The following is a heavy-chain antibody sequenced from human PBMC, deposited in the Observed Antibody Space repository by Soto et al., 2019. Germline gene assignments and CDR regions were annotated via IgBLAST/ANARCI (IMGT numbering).Heavy chain of an antibody. D-gene: IGHD2-15*01. CDR3: AKEVYCSGGSCYFDYYYYYYMDV. V-gene: IGHV3-30*18. CDR1: GFTFSSYG. Sequence: PGGSLRLSCAASGFTFSSYGMHWVRQAPGKGLEWVAVISYDGSNKYYADSVKGRFTISRDNSKNTLYLQMNSLRAEDTAVYYCAKEVYCSGGSCYFDYYYYYYMDVWGKGTTVTVSS. J-gene: IGHJ6*03. CDR2: ISYDGSNK.